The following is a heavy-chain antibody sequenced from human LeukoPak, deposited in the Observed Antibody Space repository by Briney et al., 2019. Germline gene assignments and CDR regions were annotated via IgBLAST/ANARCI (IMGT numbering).Heavy chain of an antibody. V-gene: IGHV1-18*01. CDR1: GYTFSNFG. CDR2: ISGYNGET. D-gene: IGHD6-6*01. Sequence: GASVKVSCKAAGYTFSNFGISWVRQAPGQELEWMGWISGYNGETNYAQKFQGRVTMTTDTSANTAYMEVRSLRSDDTAVYYCARDYEIAVRYDCFDPWGQGTLVIVSS. J-gene: IGHJ5*02. CDR3: ARDYEIAVRYDCFDP.